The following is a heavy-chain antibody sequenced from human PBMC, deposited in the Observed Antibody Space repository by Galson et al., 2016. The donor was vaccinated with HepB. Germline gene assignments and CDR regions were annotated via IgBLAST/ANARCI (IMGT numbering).Heavy chain of an antibody. J-gene: IGHJ5*02. CDR1: GFTFSNYA. V-gene: IGHV3-30-3*01. CDR3: ARDGYSYAFRGEANWFDP. CDR2: ISYDGSNK. Sequence: SLRLSCAASGFTFSNYAMHWVRQAPGKGLEWVAVISYDGSNKYYADSVKGRFTISRHNSKNTLYLQMNSLRAEDTAVYYCARDGYSYAFRGEANWFDPWGQGTLVTVSS. D-gene: IGHD5-18*01.